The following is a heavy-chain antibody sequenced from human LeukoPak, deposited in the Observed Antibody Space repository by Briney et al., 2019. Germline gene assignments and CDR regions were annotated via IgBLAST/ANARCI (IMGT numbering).Heavy chain of an antibody. J-gene: IGHJ6*03. V-gene: IGHV3-48*03. CDR2: MTGDGAIT. CDR3: ARDPLLWFGEQWPRYYYYYYMDV. CDR1: GFTFSSYE. D-gene: IGHD3-10*01. Sequence: PGGSLRLSCAASGFTFSSYEMNWVRQAPGKGLEWVSAMTGDGAITYYADSVKGRFTISRDNAKNSLYLQMNSLRAEDTAVYYCARDPLLWFGEQWPRYYYYYYMDVWGKGTTVTISS.